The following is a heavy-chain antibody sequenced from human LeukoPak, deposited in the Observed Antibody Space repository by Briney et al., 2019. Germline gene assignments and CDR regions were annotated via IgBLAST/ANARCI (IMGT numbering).Heavy chain of an antibody. J-gene: IGHJ4*02. V-gene: IGHV3-15*01. CDR1: GFTFTNAW. CDR2: IKSKSVGGTT. D-gene: IGHD7-27*01. CDR3: TATGEYGY. Sequence: GGSLRLSCTASGFTFTNAWMTWVRQAPGKGLEWVGRIKSKSVGGTTDYAAPVRGRFTVSRDDSKNTLFLQMNSLKTEDTAVYYCTATGEYGYWGQGTLVTVSS.